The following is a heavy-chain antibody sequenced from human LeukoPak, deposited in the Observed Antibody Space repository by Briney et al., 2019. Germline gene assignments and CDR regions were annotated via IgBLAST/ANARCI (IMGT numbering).Heavy chain of an antibody. CDR1: GFTFDDYA. CDR3: AKDILGGTSWYYFVY. J-gene: IGHJ4*02. D-gene: IGHD2-2*01. V-gene: IGHV3-9*01. CDR2: ISWNSGSI. Sequence: GGSLRLSCAASGFTFDDYAMHWVRQAPGKGLEWVSGISWNSGSIGYADSVKGRFTISRDNAKNSLYLQMNSLRAEDTALYYCAKDILGGTSWYYFVYWGQGTLVTVSS.